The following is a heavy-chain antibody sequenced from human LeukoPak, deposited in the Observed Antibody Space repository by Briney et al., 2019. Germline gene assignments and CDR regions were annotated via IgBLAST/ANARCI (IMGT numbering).Heavy chain of an antibody. CDR3: SGGGSKYDY. CDR1: GFTFTCQY. CDR2: IYPESGGT. D-gene: IGHD2-15*01. Sequence: ASVKVSCKPSGFTFTCQYLHWVRQAPGQGLEWMGWIYPESGGTNYAQKFQGRVTMTRDTSSDTAYLELSRLRSDDTAVYYCSGGGSKYDYWGQGTRVTVSS. J-gene: IGHJ4*02. V-gene: IGHV1-2*02.